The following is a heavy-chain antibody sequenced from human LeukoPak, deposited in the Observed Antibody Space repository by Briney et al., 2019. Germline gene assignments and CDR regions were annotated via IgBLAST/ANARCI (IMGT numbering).Heavy chain of an antibody. CDR3: ARVPRGSYSFDY. CDR1: GFIFSNYG. Sequence: GGSLRLSCVTSGFIFSNYGMHWVRQAPGKGLEWLTFIQFDGSNKLYADSVKGRFTISRDNAMNTLYLQMNSLRAEDTAVYYCARVPRGSYSFDYWGQGTLVTVSS. V-gene: IGHV3-30*02. CDR2: IQFDGSNK. J-gene: IGHJ4*02. D-gene: IGHD1-26*01.